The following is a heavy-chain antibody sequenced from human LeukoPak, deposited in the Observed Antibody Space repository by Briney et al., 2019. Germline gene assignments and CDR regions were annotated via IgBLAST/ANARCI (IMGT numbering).Heavy chain of an antibody. CDR1: GFTFSNYW. V-gene: IGHV3-7*01. CDR3: ARDAFRARYFDL. Sequence: GGSLRLSCAASGFTFSNYWMSWVRQAPGKGLEWVANIKQGGSEKYYVDSVKGRFTISRDHAKNSLYLQMNSLRAEDTAVYYCARDAFRARYFDLWGRGTLVTVSS. D-gene: IGHD3-10*01. CDR2: IKQGGSEK. J-gene: IGHJ2*01.